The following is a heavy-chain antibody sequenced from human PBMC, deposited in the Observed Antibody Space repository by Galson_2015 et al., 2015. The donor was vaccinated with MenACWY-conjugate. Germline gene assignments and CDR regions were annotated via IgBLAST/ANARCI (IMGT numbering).Heavy chain of an antibody. J-gene: IGHJ3*02. CDR1: GFTFSSYA. CDR2: ISGSGGST. V-gene: IGHV3-23*01. Sequence: SLRLSCAASGFTFSSYAMSWVRQAPGKGLEWVSAISGSGGSTYYADSVKGRFTISRDNSKNTLYLQMNSLRAEDTAVYYCASRDRYGSGARSRAFDIWGQGTMVTVSS. D-gene: IGHD3-10*01. CDR3: ASRDRYGSGARSRAFDI.